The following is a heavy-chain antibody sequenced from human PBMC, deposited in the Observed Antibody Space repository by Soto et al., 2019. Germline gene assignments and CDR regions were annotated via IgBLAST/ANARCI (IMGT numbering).Heavy chain of an antibody. CDR1: GGTFSSYA. V-gene: IGHV1-69*01. D-gene: IGHD3-9*01. J-gene: IGHJ6*02. Sequence: QVQLVQSGAEVKKPGSSVKVSCKASGGTFSSYAISWVRQAPGQGLEWMGGIIPIFGTANYAQKFQGRVTITADESTSTAYMERSSLRSEDTAVYYCARDQVVPIFSGYYYYGMDVWGQGPTVTVSS. CDR3: ARDQVVPIFSGYYYYGMDV. CDR2: IIPIFGTA.